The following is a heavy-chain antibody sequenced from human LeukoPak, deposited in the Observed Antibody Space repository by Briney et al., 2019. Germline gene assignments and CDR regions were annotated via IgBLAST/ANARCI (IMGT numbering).Heavy chain of an antibody. CDR1: GFTFSSYG. J-gene: IGHJ6*02. D-gene: IGHD1-1*01. V-gene: IGHV3-33*01. Sequence: GGSLRLSCAASGFTFSSYGMHWVRQAPGKGLEWVAVIWSDGSNKYCADSVKGRFTISRDNSKNTLYLQMNSLRAEDTAVYYCARGRYNWNDREYGLDVWGQGTTVTVSS. CDR2: IWSDGSNK. CDR3: ARGRYNWNDREYGLDV.